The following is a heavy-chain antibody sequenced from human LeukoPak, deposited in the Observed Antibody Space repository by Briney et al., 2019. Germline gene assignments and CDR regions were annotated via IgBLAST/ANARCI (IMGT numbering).Heavy chain of an antibody. CDR3: ARRLVDSGASQVSDD. D-gene: IGHD2-15*01. J-gene: IGHJ4*02. Sequence: PSETLSLTCAVYGGSFSGYYWSWLRQPPGKGLEWIGEINDSGSVNCNPSLKNRVTLSVDTSKNQFSLKLSSVAAADTAVYYCARRLVDSGASQVSDDWGQGTLVTVSS. V-gene: IGHV4-34*01. CDR2: INDSGSV. CDR1: GGSFSGYY.